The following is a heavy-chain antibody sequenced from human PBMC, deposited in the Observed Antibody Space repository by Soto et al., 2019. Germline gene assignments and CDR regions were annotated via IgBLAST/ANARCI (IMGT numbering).Heavy chain of an antibody. CDR2: ISAYNGNT. CDR3: ARDGALGENYYNCGMDG. D-gene: IGHD3-16*01. V-gene: IGHV1-18*01. Sequence: QVQLVQSGAEVKKPGASVKVSCKASGYTFTSYGISWVRQAPGQGLEWMGWISAYNGNTNYAQKLQGRVTMTTDTSTSTGYMELRRLRSDDTAVYYCARDGALGENYYNCGMDGWGQGTTVTVSS. J-gene: IGHJ6*02. CDR1: GYTFTSYG.